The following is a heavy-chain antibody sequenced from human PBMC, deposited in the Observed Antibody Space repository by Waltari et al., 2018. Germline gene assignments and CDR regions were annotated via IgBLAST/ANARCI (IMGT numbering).Heavy chain of an antibody. CDR1: GFTFSSYA. CDR3: ARRLGSGWYYFDY. CDR2: ISGRSGST. Sequence: EVQLLESGGGLVQPGGSLRLTCAASGFTFSSYAMSWVRQTPGKGLEWVSAISGRSGSTNYADSVKGRFTISRDNSGNTLYLQMNSLGAEDTAVYYCARRLGSGWYYFDYWGQERWSPSPQ. V-gene: IGHV3-23*01. D-gene: IGHD6-19*01. J-gene: IGHJ4*01.